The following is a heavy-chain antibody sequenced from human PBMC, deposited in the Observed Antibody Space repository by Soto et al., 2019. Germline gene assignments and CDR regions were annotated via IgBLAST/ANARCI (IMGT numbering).Heavy chain of an antibody. CDR3: YTVAASYYYMDV. CDR1: GYTLTELS. CDR2: FDPEDGET. J-gene: IGHJ6*03. Sequence: ASVKVSCKVSGYTLTELSMHWVRQAPGKGLEWMGGFDPEDGETIYAQKFQGRVTMTEDTSTDTAYMELSSLRSEDTAVYYCYTVAASYYYMDVWGKGTTVTVSS. V-gene: IGHV1-24*01. D-gene: IGHD2-15*01.